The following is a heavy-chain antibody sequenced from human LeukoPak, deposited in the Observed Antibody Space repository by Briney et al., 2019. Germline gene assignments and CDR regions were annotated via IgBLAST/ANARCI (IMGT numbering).Heavy chain of an antibody. CDR2: VRYDGSNK. Sequence: GESLRLSCAASGFTFSSYGMHWVRQAPGKGLEWVAFVRYDGSNKYYPDSVKGRFTISRDNSKNMLYLQMNSLRAEDTAVYYCAKDRCSSTSCYYFDYWGQGTLDTVSS. D-gene: IGHD2-2*01. V-gene: IGHV3-30*02. CDR1: GFTFSSYG. J-gene: IGHJ4*02. CDR3: AKDRCSSTSCYYFDY.